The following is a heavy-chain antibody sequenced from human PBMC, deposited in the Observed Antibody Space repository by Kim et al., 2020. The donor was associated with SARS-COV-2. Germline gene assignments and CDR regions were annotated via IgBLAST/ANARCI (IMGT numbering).Heavy chain of an antibody. CDR3: AKQAGYSSSWGTFDY. J-gene: IGHJ4*02. Sequence: GGSLRLSCAASGFTFSSYGMHWVRQAPGKGLEWVAVISYDGSNKYYADSVKGRFTISRDNSKNTLYLQMNSLRAEDTAVYYCAKQAGYSSSWGTFDYWGQGNLVTVSS. V-gene: IGHV3-30*18. D-gene: IGHD6-13*01. CDR2: ISYDGSNK. CDR1: GFTFSSYG.